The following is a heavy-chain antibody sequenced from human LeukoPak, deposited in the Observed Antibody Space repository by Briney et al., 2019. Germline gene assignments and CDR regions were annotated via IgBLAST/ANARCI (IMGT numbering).Heavy chain of an antibody. CDR3: ASIYCSGGSCYPSWDYYYYGMDV. D-gene: IGHD2-15*01. Sequence: ASVKVSCKASGYTFTGYYMHWVRQAPGQGLEWMGWINPNSGGTNYAQKFQGRVTMTRDTSISTAYMGLSRLRSDDTAVYYCASIYCSGGSCYPSWDYYYYGMDVWGQGTTVTVSS. CDR1: GYTFTGYY. J-gene: IGHJ6*02. V-gene: IGHV1-2*02. CDR2: INPNSGGT.